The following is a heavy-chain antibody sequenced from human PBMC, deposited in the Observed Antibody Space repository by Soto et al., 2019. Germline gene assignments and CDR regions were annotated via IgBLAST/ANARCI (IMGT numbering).Heavy chain of an antibody. Sequence: SETLSLTCTVSGGSISSYYWSCIRQPPGKGLEWIGYIYYSGSTNYNPSLKSRVTISVDTSKNQFSLKLSSVTAADTAVYYCARDAKSYNWFDPWGQGTLVTVSS. V-gene: IGHV4-59*01. CDR2: IYYSGST. CDR3: ARDAKSYNWFDP. J-gene: IGHJ5*02. CDR1: GGSISSYY.